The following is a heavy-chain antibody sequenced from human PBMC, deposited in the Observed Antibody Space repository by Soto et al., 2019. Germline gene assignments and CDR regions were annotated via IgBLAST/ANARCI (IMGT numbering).Heavy chain of an antibody. Sequence: PGGSLRLSCTASGFTFSRHAMTWVRQAPGKGPEWVAVILYDGSYKFYADSVRGRFTISRDNSKNTVDLQMNSLSVEDTAVYYCVKPLTPYTAGWYNFFDSWGQGILVTVSS. D-gene: IGHD6-19*01. J-gene: IGHJ4*02. CDR2: ILYDGSYK. CDR1: GFTFSRHA. CDR3: VKPLTPYTAGWYNFFDS. V-gene: IGHV3-30*18.